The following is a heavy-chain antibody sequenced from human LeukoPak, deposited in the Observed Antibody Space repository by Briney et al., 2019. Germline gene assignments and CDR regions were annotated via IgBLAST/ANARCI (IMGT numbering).Heavy chain of an antibody. V-gene: IGHV3-23*01. CDR1: GFTFSSYG. D-gene: IGHD3-22*01. J-gene: IGHJ5*02. Sequence: PGGTLRLSCAASGFTFSSYGMSWVRQAPGKGLEWVSAISGSGGSTYYVDSVKGRFTISRDNSKNTLYLQMNSLRAEDTAVYYCARKALRDSSGYSVWFDPWGQETLVTVSS. CDR3: ARKALRDSSGYSVWFDP. CDR2: ISGSGGST.